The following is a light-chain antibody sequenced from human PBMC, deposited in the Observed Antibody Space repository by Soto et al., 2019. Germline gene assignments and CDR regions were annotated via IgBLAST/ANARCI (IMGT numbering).Light chain of an antibody. CDR1: QSISDW. J-gene: IGKJ3*01. V-gene: IGKV1-5*01. CDR3: QQYNSHIT. Sequence: DIQMTQSPSTLSASVGDRVTITCRASQSISDWLAWYQQRTGKAPKLLIYDVSTLDSGVPSRFSGSGSGTEFTHTISSLQADHFATCYCQQYNSHITFGHGTKVDFQ. CDR2: DVS.